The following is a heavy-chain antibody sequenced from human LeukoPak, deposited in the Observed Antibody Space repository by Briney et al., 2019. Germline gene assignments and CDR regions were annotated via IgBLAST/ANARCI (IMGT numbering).Heavy chain of an antibody. V-gene: IGHV4-59*01. J-gene: IGHJ4*02. Sequence: SETLSLTCTVSGGFISNYYWNWIRQPPGKGLEWIGYIYYSGSTNYNPSLKSRVTISVDTSKNQFSLKLSSVTAADTAVYYCARDAAGTTGGDYWGQGTLVTVSS. CDR2: IYYSGST. D-gene: IGHD1-1*01. CDR3: ARDAAGTTGGDY. CDR1: GGFISNYY.